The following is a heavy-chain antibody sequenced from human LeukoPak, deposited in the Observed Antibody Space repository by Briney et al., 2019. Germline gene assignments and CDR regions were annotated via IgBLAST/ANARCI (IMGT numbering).Heavy chain of an antibody. CDR3: ARVSTVTTNPPFFDY. J-gene: IGHJ4*02. V-gene: IGHV3-23*01. Sequence: PGGSLRLSCAASGFTFSSYAMSWVRQAPGKGLEWVSAISGSGGSTYYADSVKGRFTISRDNSKNTPYLQMNSLRAEDTAVYYCARVSTVTTNPPFFDYWGQGTLVTVSS. CDR2: ISGSGGST. CDR1: GFTFSSYA. D-gene: IGHD4-17*01.